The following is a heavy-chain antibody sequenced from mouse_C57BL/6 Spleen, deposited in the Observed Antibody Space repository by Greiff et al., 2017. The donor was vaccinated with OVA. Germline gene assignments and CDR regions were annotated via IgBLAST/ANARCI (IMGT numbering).Heavy chain of an antibody. J-gene: IGHJ2*01. Sequence: VQLQQSGPELVKPGASVKISCKASGYTFTDYYMNWVKQSHGKSLEWIGDINPNNGGTSYNQKFKGKATLTVDKSSSTAYMELRSLTSEDSAVYYCARLLLRSFDYWGQGTTLTVSS. V-gene: IGHV1-26*01. D-gene: IGHD1-1*01. CDR3: ARLLLRSFDY. CDR2: INPNNGGT. CDR1: GYTFTDYY.